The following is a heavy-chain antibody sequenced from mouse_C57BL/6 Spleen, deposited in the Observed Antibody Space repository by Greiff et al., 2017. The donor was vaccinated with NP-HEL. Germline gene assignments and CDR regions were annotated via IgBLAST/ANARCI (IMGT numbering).Heavy chain of an antibody. V-gene: IGHV2-5*01. CDR3: AKEGATVVAPYYFDY. CDR2: IWRGGST. Sequence: VQLQQSGPGLVQPSQSLSIPCTVSGFSLTSYGVHWVRQSPGKGLEWLGVIWRGGSTDYTAAFMSRLSITKDNSKSKVFFKMNSLQADDTAIYYCAKEGATVVAPYYFDYWGQGTTLTVSS. D-gene: IGHD1-1*01. CDR1: GFSLTSYG. J-gene: IGHJ2*01.